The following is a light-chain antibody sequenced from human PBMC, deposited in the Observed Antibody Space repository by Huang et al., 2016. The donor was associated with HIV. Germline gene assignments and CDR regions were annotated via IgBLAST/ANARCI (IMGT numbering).Light chain of an antibody. CDR3: QQYGRSPYA. CDR2: DAS. CDR1: QSVNRRS. J-gene: IGKJ2*01. V-gene: IGKV3-20*01. Sequence: DIVLTQSPGTLSLSPGERVTLSCRASQSVNRRSLAWYQQRRGQAPRLLIYDASSRATGIPDRFSVSGSGTDFTLTISRLEPEDFAVYYCQQYGRSPYAFGQGTKLEIK.